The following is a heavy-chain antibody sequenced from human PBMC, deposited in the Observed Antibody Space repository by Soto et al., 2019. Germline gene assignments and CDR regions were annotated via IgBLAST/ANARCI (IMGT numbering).Heavy chain of an antibody. CDR3: TRDLDDFGSFDF. Sequence: GGSLRLSCAASGFTVSANYMNWVRQAPGKGLEWVSVIYSGGSTYYADSVKGRFTISRDNSKNTLYLQMDGLRAEDTAVYYCTRDLDDFGSFDFWGHGTLVTVSS. V-gene: IGHV3-53*01. CDR2: IYSGGST. CDR1: GFTVSANY. D-gene: IGHD3-10*01. J-gene: IGHJ4*01.